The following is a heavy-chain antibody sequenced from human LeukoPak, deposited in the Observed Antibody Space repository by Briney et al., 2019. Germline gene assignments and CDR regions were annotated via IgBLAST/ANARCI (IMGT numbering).Heavy chain of an antibody. CDR1: GGSISSHY. Sequence: SETLSLTCTVSGGSISSHYWNWIRQTPGKGLEWIGFISYSGSTNYNPSLKSRVTISVDTSKKQFSLKLNSVTAADTAVYYCARSVALRYYDWSYWGQGTLVTVSS. V-gene: IGHV4-59*11. CDR3: ARSVALRYYDWSY. D-gene: IGHD3-9*01. J-gene: IGHJ4*02. CDR2: ISYSGST.